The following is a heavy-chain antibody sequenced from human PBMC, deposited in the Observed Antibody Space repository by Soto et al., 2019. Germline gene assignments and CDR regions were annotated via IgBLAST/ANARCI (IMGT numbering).Heavy chain of an antibody. V-gene: IGHV1-24*01. D-gene: IGHD2-2*01. Sequence: ASVKVSCKVSGYTLTELSMHWVRQAPGKGLEWMGGFDPEDGETIYAQKFQGRVTMTEDTSTDTAYMELSSLRSEDTAVYYCATAPMDCSSTSCLFLIDPWGQGTLVSVSS. CDR2: FDPEDGET. J-gene: IGHJ5*02. CDR3: ATAPMDCSSTSCLFLIDP. CDR1: GYTLTELS.